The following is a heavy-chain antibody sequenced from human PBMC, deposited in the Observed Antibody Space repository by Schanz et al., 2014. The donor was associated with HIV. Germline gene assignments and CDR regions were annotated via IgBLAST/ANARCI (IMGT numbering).Heavy chain of an antibody. Sequence: QVQLVESGGGVVQPGRSLRLSCAASGFTFSSYGMHWVRQAPGKGLEWVAVISYDGSNKYYADSVKGRFTISRDNSKNTLYLQMNSLRAEDTAVYYCAKGARAHKVTTGVDVWGPGTTVTVSS. CDR1: GFTFSSYG. D-gene: IGHD4-17*01. CDR2: ISYDGSNK. V-gene: IGHV3-30*18. CDR3: AKGARAHKVTTGVDV. J-gene: IGHJ6*02.